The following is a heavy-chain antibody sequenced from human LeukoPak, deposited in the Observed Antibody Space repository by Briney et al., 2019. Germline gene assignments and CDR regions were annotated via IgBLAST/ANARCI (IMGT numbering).Heavy chain of an antibody. CDR3: VRETGWYDY. Sequence: GGSLRLSCAASGFTFSRYPMHWVRQAPEKGLEYVSAISSNGYAHYGNSVKGRFTTSRDNSKSTLYLQMDSLRVDDTAVYYCVRETGWYDYWGQGTLSPSP. CDR1: GFTFSRYP. V-gene: IGHV3-64*01. D-gene: IGHD6-19*01. J-gene: IGHJ4*02. CDR2: ISSNGYA.